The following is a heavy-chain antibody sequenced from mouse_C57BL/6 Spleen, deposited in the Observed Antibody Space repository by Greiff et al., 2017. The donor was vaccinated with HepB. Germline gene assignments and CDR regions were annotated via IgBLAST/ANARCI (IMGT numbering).Heavy chain of an antibody. J-gene: IGHJ4*01. D-gene: IGHD2-4*01. CDR2: ISGGGGNT. CDR3: ARPYDYDRDY. CDR1: GFTFSSYT. Sequence: EAKLVESGGGLVKPGGSLKLSCAASGFTFSSYTMSWVRQTPEKRLEWVATISGGGGNTYYPDSVKGRFTISRDNAKNTLYLQMSSLRSEDTALYYCARPYDYDRDYWGQGTSVTVSS. V-gene: IGHV5-9*01.